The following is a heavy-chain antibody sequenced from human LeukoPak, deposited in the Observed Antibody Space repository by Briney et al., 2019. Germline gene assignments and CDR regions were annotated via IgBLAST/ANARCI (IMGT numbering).Heavy chain of an antibody. CDR3: AKGGTSLYSSGSY. V-gene: IGHV3-23*01. J-gene: IGHJ4*02. CDR2: ISGSGGST. D-gene: IGHD6-19*01. CDR1: GFTFSSYA. Sequence: GGSLRLSCAASGFTFSSYAMSWVRQAPGRGLERVSAISGSGGSTYYADSVKGRFTISRDNSKNTLYLQMDSLRAEDTAVYYCAKGGTSLYSSGSYWGQGTLVTVSS.